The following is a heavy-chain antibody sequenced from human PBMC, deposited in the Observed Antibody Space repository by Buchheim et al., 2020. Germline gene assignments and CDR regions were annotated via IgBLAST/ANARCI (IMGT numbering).Heavy chain of an antibody. J-gene: IGHJ4*02. CDR3: AREGYCSGGSCYDY. CDR1: GGSISSYY. Sequence: QVQLQESGPGLVKPSETLSLTCTVSGGSISSYYWSWIRQPPGKGLEWIGYIYYSGSTNYNPSLKSRVTISVDTSKNQFSLKLSSVTAADTAVYYCAREGYCSGGSCYDYWGQGTL. V-gene: IGHV4-59*01. CDR2: IYYSGST. D-gene: IGHD2-15*01.